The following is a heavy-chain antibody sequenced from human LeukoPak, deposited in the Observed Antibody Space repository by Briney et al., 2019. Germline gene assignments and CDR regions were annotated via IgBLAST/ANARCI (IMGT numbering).Heavy chain of an antibody. CDR2: IFGSGGSP. Sequence: PGGSLRLSCEASGFTFGSHAMYWVRQAPGKGMEWVAGIFGSGGSPHYADPVKGRFTTSRDNSRNTVYLQINSLRAEDTGVYYCGKTTVGYSSGQKPAWPVDYWGQGTLVTVSS. J-gene: IGHJ4*02. D-gene: IGHD5-18*01. V-gene: IGHV3-23*01. CDR3: GKTTVGYSSGQKPAWPVDY. CDR1: GFTFGSHA.